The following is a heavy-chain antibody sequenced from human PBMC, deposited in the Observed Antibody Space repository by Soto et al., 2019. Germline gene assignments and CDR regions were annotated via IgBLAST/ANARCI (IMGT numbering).Heavy chain of an antibody. CDR1: GGTFSSYA. CDR2: IIPIFGTA. J-gene: IGHJ4*02. Sequence: QVQLVQSGAEVKQPGSSVKVSCKASGGTFSSYAISWVRQAPGQGLEWMGGIIPIFGTANYALKFQGRVTITADESTSTAYMELSSLRSEDTAVYYCASIQVAAAGRAGVDYWGQGTLVTVSS. V-gene: IGHV1-69*01. CDR3: ASIQVAAAGRAGVDY. D-gene: IGHD6-13*01.